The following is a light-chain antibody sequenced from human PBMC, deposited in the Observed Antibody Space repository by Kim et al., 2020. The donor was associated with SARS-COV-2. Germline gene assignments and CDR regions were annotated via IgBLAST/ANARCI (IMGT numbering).Light chain of an antibody. CDR3: QTWDSITVV. J-gene: IGLJ2*01. Sequence: SYELTQPPSVSVSPGQTASITCSGDKLGDKYACWYQQKPGQSPVLVIYQDTKRPSGIPERFPGSNSGNTATLTISGTQAMDEADYYCQTWDSITVVFGGGTKLTVL. CDR2: QDT. CDR1: KLGDKY. V-gene: IGLV3-1*01.